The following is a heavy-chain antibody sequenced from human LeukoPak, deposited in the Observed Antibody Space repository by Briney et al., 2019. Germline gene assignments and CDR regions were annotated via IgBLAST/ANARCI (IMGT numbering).Heavy chain of an antibody. Sequence: GGYLSLSCAASGFTFRNFAMHWVRRAPGKGLEWVSVIWYDGSNKYYADSVKGRFTISRDNSKNTLYLQMNGLRAEDTAVYYCAKGSFALGSGCSDWGQGTLVTVSS. CDR1: GFTFRNFA. CDR3: AKGSFALGSGCSD. D-gene: IGHD3-10*01. V-gene: IGHV3-33*03. CDR2: IWYDGSNK. J-gene: IGHJ4*02.